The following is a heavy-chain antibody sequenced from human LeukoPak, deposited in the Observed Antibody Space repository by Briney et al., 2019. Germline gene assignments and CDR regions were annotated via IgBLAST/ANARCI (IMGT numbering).Heavy chain of an antibody. D-gene: IGHD5-18*01. J-gene: IGHJ4*02. V-gene: IGHV4-34*01. CDR3: ARGALISRTRGYSYGYDY. CDR2: INHSGST. Sequence: SETLSLTCADYGGSFSGYYWSWIRQPPGKGLEWIGEINHSGSTNYNPSLKSRVTISVDTSKNQFSLKLSSVTAADTAVYYCARGALISRTRGYSYGYDYWGQGTLVTVSS. CDR1: GGSFSGYY.